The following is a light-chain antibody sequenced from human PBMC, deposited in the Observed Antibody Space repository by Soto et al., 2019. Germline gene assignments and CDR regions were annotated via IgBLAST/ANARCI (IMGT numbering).Light chain of an antibody. J-gene: IGLJ2*01. Sequence: QSALTQPPSVSGSPGQSVTISCTGTSSDVGSYNRVSWYQQPPGTAPKLMIYEVSNRPSGVPDRFSGSKSGNTPSLTISGLEAEDEADYYCSSYTSSSTVVFGGGTKLTVL. CDR2: EVS. V-gene: IGLV2-18*02. CDR1: SSDVGSYNR. CDR3: SSYTSSSTVV.